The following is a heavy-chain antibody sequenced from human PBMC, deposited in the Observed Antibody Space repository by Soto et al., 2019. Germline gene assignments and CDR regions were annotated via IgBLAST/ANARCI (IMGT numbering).Heavy chain of an antibody. D-gene: IGHD3-9*01. V-gene: IGHV4-34*01. CDR2: INHSGST. Sequence: PSEPLSLTCAVYCGSFSGYYWSWIRQPPGKGLEWIGEINHSGSTNYNPSLKSRVTISVDTSKNQFSLKLSSVTAADTAVYYCARSITILGPTEYGMYAWGQGNTVTVSS. CDR1: CGSFSGYY. CDR3: ARSITILGPTEYGMYA. J-gene: IGHJ6*02.